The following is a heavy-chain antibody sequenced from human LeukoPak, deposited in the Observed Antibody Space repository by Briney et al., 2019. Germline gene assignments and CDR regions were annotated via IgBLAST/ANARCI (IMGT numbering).Heavy chain of an antibody. Sequence: PSETLSLTCTVSGGSISSYYGNWIRQPPGKGLEGIGYIYYSGSTNYNPSLKSRVTISVDTSKNQFSLKLSSVTAADTAVYYCARGADSSGYYSIFYFDYWGQGTLVTVSS. CDR3: ARGADSSGYYSIFYFDY. CDR2: IYYSGST. J-gene: IGHJ4*02. V-gene: IGHV4-59*01. D-gene: IGHD3-22*01. CDR1: GGSISSYY.